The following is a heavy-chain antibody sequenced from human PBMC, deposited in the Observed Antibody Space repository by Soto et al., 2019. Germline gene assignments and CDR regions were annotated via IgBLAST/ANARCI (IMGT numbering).Heavy chain of an antibody. Sequence: ASVKVSCKASGGTFSSYAISWVRQAPGQGLEWMGGIIPIFGTANYAQKFQGRVTITADEPTSTAYMELSSLRSEDTAVYYCARLDSSGYGSYYGMDVWGQGTTVTVS. V-gene: IGHV1-69*13. CDR2: IIPIFGTA. CDR3: ARLDSSGYGSYYGMDV. CDR1: GGTFSSYA. D-gene: IGHD3-22*01. J-gene: IGHJ6*02.